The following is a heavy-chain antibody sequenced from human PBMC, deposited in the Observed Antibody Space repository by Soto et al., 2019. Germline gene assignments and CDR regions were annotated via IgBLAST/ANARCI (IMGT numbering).Heavy chain of an antibody. CDR1: GFTFGSYE. Sequence: GVSLRLSYGASGFTFGSYEMSWVRQDAGKRLAWVSYISSSGSTIDYADSVKGRFTISRDNAKNSLYLQMNRLRAEDTAVYYCARGYDFWSGYYTAVGSFDYWGQGTLVTVSS. V-gene: IGHV3-48*03. CDR2: ISSSGSTI. CDR3: ARGYDFWSGYYTAVGSFDY. J-gene: IGHJ4*02. D-gene: IGHD3-3*01.